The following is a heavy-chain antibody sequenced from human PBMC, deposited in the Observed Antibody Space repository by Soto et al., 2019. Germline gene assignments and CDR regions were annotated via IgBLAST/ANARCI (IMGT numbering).Heavy chain of an antibody. CDR3: ASLMSSGYYYGMDV. CDR2: IIPILGIA. V-gene: IGHV1-69*02. D-gene: IGHD3-10*01. CDR1: GGTFSSYT. J-gene: IGHJ6*02. Sequence: QVQLVQSGAEVQKPGSSVKVSCKASGGTFSSYTISWVRQAPGQGLEWMGRIIPILGIAKYAQKFQGRVTITADKSTSTADMELSSLRSEDTTVYYCASLMSSGYYYGMDVWGQGTTFTVSS.